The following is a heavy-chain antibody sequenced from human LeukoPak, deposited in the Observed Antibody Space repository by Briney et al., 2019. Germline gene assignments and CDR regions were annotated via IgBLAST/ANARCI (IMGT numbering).Heavy chain of an antibody. CDR3: ARDKRYGSGSLDY. V-gene: IGHV3-21*01. J-gene: IGHJ4*02. CDR2: ISSSSSYI. Sequence: PGGSLRLSCAASGFTFSSYSMNWVRQAPGKGLEWVSSISSSSSYIYCADSVKGRFTISRDNAKNSLYLQMNSLRAEDTAVYYCARDKRYGSGSLDYWDQGTLVTVSS. CDR1: GFTFSSYS. D-gene: IGHD3-10*01.